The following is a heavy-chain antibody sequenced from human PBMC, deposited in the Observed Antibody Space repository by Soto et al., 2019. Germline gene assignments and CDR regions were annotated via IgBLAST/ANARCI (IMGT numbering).Heavy chain of an antibody. CDR2: IIPIFGTA. J-gene: IGHJ4*02. CDR1: GGTFSSYA. CDR3: AGGGGYCGGDCYFTY. D-gene: IGHD2-21*02. V-gene: IGHV1-69*13. Sequence: GASVKVSCKASGGTFSSYAISWVRQARGQGLEWMGGIIPIFGTANYAQKFQGRVTITADESTSTAYMELSSLRSEDTAVYYCAGGGGYCGGDCYFTYWGQGTLVTVSS.